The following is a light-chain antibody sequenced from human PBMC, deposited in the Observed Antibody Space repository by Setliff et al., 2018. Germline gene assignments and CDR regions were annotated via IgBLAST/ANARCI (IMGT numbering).Light chain of an antibody. CDR2: EVT. CDR3: SAYTSSSTDV. CDR1: IGDVGAYDF. V-gene: IGLV2-14*01. Sequence: QSALTQPASVSGSPGQSITISCSGTIGDVGAYDFVSWYQHHPGKAPKLVIYEVTNRPSGISSRFSGSKSGNSASLIISGLQAEDEADYYCSAYTSSSTDVFGTGTKVTVL. J-gene: IGLJ1*01.